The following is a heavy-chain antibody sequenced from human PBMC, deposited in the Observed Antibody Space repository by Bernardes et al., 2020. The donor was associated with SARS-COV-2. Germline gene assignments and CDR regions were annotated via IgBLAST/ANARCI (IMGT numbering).Heavy chain of an antibody. CDR2: INPNSGGT. Sequence: ASVKVSCKASGYPFTGYYLHWVRQAPGQGLEWMGWINPNSGGTNYAQKFQGRVTMTRDTSISTAYMELSNLRSDDTAVYHCALPPTNYDRYGMDVWGQGTTVTVSS. D-gene: IGHD3-16*01. CDR1: GYPFTGYY. CDR3: ALPPTNYDRYGMDV. J-gene: IGHJ6*02. V-gene: IGHV1-2*02.